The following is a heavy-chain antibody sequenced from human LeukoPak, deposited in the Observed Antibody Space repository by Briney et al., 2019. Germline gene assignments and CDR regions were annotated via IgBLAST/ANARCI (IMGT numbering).Heavy chain of an antibody. J-gene: IGHJ4*02. CDR2: FNPNIGGT. D-gene: IGHD3-3*01. Sequence: ASVKVSCKASGYTFTGYSIHWVRQAPGQGLEWMGWFNPNIGGTNYAQKFQDRVTMTRDTSINTAYMELSRLRFDDTAVYYYARGGGTISGVVDYWGQGTLVTVSS. CDR1: GYTFTGYS. CDR3: ARGGGTISGVVDY. V-gene: IGHV1-2*02.